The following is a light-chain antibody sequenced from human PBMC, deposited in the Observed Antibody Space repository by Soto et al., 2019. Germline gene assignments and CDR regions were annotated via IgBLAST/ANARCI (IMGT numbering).Light chain of an antibody. CDR3: QQYGTAEII. Sequence: EIVLTQSPAILSLSPGERATLSFRASQSIGNFLAWYQQKPGQPPRLLIFDASNRSTGVPDRYSASGSGTDFTLTISRLEPEDFAVFFCQQYGTAEIIFGQGTRLEIK. CDR2: DAS. CDR1: QSIGNF. V-gene: IGKV3-11*01. J-gene: IGKJ5*01.